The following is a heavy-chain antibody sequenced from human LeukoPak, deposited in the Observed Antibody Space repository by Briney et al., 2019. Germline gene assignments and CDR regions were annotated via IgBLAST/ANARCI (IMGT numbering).Heavy chain of an antibody. CDR2: IYHSGST. CDR1: GGSISSGGYY. J-gene: IGHJ3*02. Sequence: SETLSLTCTVSGGSISSGGYYWSWIRQPPGKGLEWIGYIYHSGSTYYNPSLKSRVTISVDRSKNQFSLKLSSVTAADTAVYYCARGERYCSSTSCYPARTGAFDIWGQGTMVTVSS. CDR3: ARGERYCSSTSCYPARTGAFDI. D-gene: IGHD2-2*01. V-gene: IGHV4-30-2*01.